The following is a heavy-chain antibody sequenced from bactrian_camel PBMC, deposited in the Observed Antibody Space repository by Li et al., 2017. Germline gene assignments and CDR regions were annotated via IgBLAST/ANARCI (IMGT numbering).Heavy chain of an antibody. CDR3: AAVGGWAPKD. D-gene: IGHD5*01. CDR1: GYTNSRYC. CDR2: INSGGSLT. Sequence: HVQPVESGGGSVQAGGSLRLSCKSSGYTNSRYCMGWFRQAPGKGLEWVSTINSGGSLTYYADSVKGRFTISRDNAKNTMCLQMNSLKSEDTARYYCAAVGGWAPKDWGQGTQVTVS. V-gene: IGHV3S1*01. J-gene: IGHJ4*01.